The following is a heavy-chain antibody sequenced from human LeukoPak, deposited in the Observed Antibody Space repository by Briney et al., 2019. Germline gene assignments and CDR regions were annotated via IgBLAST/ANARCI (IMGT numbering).Heavy chain of an antibody. Sequence: GSSLRLSCAASGFTFSSYGMHWVRQAPGKGLEWVAVIWYDGSNKHYVDSAKGRFTISRDNSKSTVHLQMNSLRAEDTAIYYCAKDSSAYDGSYFDYWGQGTLVTVSS. J-gene: IGHJ4*02. V-gene: IGHV3-33*06. D-gene: IGHD5-12*01. CDR3: AKDSSAYDGSYFDY. CDR2: IWYDGSNK. CDR1: GFTFSSYG.